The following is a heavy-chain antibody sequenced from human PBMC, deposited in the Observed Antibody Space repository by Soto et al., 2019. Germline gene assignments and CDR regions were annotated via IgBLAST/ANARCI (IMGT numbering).Heavy chain of an antibody. J-gene: IGHJ3*02. CDR2: ISSGSSYI. CDR1: GFTFSSYS. Sequence: LRLSCAASGFTFSSYSMNWVRQAPGKGLEWVSSISSGSSYIFYADSVKGRFTISRDDAKNTLFLQMDSLRAEDTAVYYCAKNYYYDSPGYAFDIWGQGTMVTVSS. V-gene: IGHV3-21*01. CDR3: AKNYYYDSPGYAFDI. D-gene: IGHD3-22*01.